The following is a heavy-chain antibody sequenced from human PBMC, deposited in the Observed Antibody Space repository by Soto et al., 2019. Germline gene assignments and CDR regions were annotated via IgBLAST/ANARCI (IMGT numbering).Heavy chain of an antibody. CDR3: AKGATVTTHYQYYGMDV. D-gene: IGHD4-17*01. J-gene: IGHJ6*02. CDR1: GFTFDDFA. Sequence: LRLSCAASGFTFDDFAMCWVRQVPGKGLEWISLVNWDGDTTFYADSVKGRFIISRDNSKNSVYLQMNSLRSEDSAMYYCAKGATVTTHYQYYGMDVWGQGTTVTVSS. CDR2: VNWDGDTT. V-gene: IGHV3-43D*04.